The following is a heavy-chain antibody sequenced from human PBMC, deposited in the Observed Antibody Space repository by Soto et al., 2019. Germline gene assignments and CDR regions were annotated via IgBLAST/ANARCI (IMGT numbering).Heavy chain of an antibody. CDR1: GGSISSYY. J-gene: IGHJ3*02. CDR3: ATYVPDKLAVAGTSDAFDI. V-gene: IGHV4-59*01. Sequence: SETLSLTCTVSGGSISSYYWSWIRQPPGKGLEWIADIYYSGSTNYSPSLKSRVTISVDTSKNQFSLNLSSVTAADTAVYFCATYVPDKLAVAGTSDAFDICGQATMVTVSS. CDR2: IYYSGST. D-gene: IGHD6-19*01.